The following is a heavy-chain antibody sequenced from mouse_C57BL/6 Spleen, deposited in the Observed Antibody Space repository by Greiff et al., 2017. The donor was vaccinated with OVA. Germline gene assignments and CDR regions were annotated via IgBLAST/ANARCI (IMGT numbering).Heavy chain of an antibody. CDR3: ARGDYGSSYWYCDV. CDR1: GYTFTDYY. Sequence: VQLQQSGAELVRPGASVKLSCKASGYTFTDYYINWVKQRPGQGLEWIARIYPGSGNTYYNEKFKGKATLTAEKSSSTAYMQPSSLTSEDSAVYFCARGDYGSSYWYCDVWGTGTTVTVSS. J-gene: IGHJ1*03. D-gene: IGHD1-1*01. CDR2: IYPGSGNT. V-gene: IGHV1-76*01.